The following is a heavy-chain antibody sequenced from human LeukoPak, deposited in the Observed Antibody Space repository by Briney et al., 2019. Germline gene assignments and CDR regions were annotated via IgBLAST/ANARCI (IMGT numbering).Heavy chain of an antibody. D-gene: IGHD3-22*01. J-gene: IGHJ4*02. Sequence: GGSLRLSCAASGFTFSSYGMSWVRQAPGKGLEWVSYISSSGSTIYYADSVKGRFTISRDNSKNTLYLQMNSLRAEDTAVYYCAKAGYDSSGYLFDYWGQGTLVTVSS. CDR2: ISSSGSTI. V-gene: IGHV3-48*01. CDR3: AKAGYDSSGYLFDY. CDR1: GFTFSSYG.